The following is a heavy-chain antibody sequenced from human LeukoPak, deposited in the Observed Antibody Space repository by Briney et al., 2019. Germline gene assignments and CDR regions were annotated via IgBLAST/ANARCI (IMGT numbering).Heavy chain of an antibody. J-gene: IGHJ4*02. V-gene: IGHV3-48*01. D-gene: IGHD3-3*01. CDR1: GFTFSSYS. CDR3: ARAPGIRGGRFDY. CDR2: ISSSSSTI. Sequence: PGGSLRLSCAASGFTFSSYSMNWVRQAPGKGLEWVSYISSSSSTIYYADSVKGRFTISRDNAKNSLYLQMNSLRAEDTAVYYCARAPGIRGGRFDYWGQGTLVTVSS.